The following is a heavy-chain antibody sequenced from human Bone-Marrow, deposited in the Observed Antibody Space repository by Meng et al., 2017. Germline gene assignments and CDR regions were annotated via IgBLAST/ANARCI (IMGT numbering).Heavy chain of an antibody. Sequence: SVKVSCKASGFTFTSSAVQWVRQARGQRLEWIGWIVVGSGNTNYAQKFQERVTITRDMSKSTAYMELSSLRSEDTAVYYCAADPSFWSGYSVLGYWGQGTLVTVSS. D-gene: IGHD3-3*01. CDR2: IVVGSGNT. V-gene: IGHV1-58*01. CDR1: GFTFTSSA. CDR3: AADPSFWSGYSVLGY. J-gene: IGHJ4*02.